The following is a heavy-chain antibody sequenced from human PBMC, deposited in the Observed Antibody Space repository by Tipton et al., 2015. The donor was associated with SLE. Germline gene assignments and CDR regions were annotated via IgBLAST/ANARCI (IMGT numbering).Heavy chain of an antibody. Sequence: LRLSCTVSGGSISSYYWSWIRQPPGKGLEWIGYIYYSGSTNYNPSLKSRVTISVDTSKNQFSLELSSVTAADTAVYYCARQGQQLVRPYYYGMDVWGQGTTVTVSS. CDR2: IYYSGST. CDR1: GGSISSYY. D-gene: IGHD6-13*01. J-gene: IGHJ6*02. CDR3: ARQGQQLVRPYYYGMDV. V-gene: IGHV4-59*08.